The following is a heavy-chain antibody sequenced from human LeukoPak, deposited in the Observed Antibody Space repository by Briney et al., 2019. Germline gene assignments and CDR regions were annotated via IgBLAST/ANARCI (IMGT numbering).Heavy chain of an antibody. CDR1: GFTFSSYG. V-gene: IGHV3-66*04. D-gene: IGHD2-2*01. CDR2: VYSGGST. Sequence: GGSLRLSCAASGFTFSSYGMSWVRQAPGKGLEWVSVVYSGGSTYYADSVKGRFTISRDNSQNTLYLQMNSLRAEDTAVYYCARRRIYCSSTNCYFDYWGQGTLVTVSS. J-gene: IGHJ4*02. CDR3: ARRRIYCSSTNCYFDY.